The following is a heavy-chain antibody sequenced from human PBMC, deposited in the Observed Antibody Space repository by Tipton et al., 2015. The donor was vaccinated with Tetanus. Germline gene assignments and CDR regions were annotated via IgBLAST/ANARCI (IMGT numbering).Heavy chain of an antibody. Sequence: TLSLTCNVSGDSISSYYWNWIRQRAGKGLEWIWRFYTTESTIYNPPLRSRVTMSVDTWKNQFSLTLSSDTAADTAVYYRARGGKLGLGYFDLRGRGPLVTVSS. CDR1: GDSISSYY. V-gene: IGHV4-4*07. CDR3: ARGGKLGLGYFDL. CDR2: FYTTEST. J-gene: IGHJ2*01. D-gene: IGHD7-27*01.